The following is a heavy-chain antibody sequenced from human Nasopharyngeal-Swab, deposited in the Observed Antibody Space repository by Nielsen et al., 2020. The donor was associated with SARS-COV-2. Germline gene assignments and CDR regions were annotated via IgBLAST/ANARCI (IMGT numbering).Heavy chain of an antibody. CDR1: GVSITSQY. CDR2: ISHNSGT. J-gene: IGHJ5*02. Sequence: SETLSLTCTVSGVSITSQYWSWIRQPPGKGLEWIGYISHNSGTSYNPSLKSRVTMFMATSKNQFSLRLRSVTAADPAVYYCAQEGATGWFDPWGQGTLVTVSS. V-gene: IGHV4-59*11. CDR3: AQEGATGWFDP.